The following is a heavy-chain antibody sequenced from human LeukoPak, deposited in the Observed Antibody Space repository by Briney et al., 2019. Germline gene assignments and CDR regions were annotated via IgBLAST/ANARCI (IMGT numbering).Heavy chain of an antibody. Sequence: GGSLRLSCAASGFTVSSNYMSWVRQAPGKGLEWVSVIYSGGSTYYADSVKGRFTISRDNSKNTVYLQMNSLRAEDTAVYYCARDLAHTQSFDIWGRGTMVTVSS. J-gene: IGHJ3*02. CDR3: ARDLAHTQSFDI. D-gene: IGHD2-2*02. CDR2: IYSGGST. CDR1: GFTVSSNY. V-gene: IGHV3-53*01.